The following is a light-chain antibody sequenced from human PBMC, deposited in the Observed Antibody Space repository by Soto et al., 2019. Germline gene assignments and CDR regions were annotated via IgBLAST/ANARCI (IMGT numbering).Light chain of an antibody. V-gene: IGKV4-1*01. CDR2: WAS. Sequence: DIVMTQSPDSLAVSLGERATINCKSSQSVLYSSNNKNYLAWYQQKPGQPPKLLIHWASTRESGVPDRISGSGSGTDFTLTISSLQAEDVAVYYCQQYYSTIFTFGPGTKVDIK. CDR1: QSVLYSSNNKNY. J-gene: IGKJ3*01. CDR3: QQYYSTIFT.